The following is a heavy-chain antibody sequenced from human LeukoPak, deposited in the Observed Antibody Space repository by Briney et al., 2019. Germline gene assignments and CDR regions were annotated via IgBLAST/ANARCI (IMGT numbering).Heavy chain of an antibody. J-gene: IGHJ4*02. CDR1: VYTFTVYY. Sequence: GASVKVSFTASVYTFTVYYMHWVGQAPGQGREGMGWINPNSGGTNYAQKFPGRVTMPRDTSISTAYMELGRLRSDDTAVYYCARVRYYYDSSDYFDYWGQGTLVTVSS. V-gene: IGHV1-2*02. D-gene: IGHD3-22*01. CDR2: INPNSGGT. CDR3: ARVRYYYDSSDYFDY.